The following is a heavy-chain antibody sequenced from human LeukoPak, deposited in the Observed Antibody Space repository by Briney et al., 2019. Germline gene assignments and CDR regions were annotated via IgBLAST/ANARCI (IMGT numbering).Heavy chain of an antibody. D-gene: IGHD2-2*01. Sequence: SGPTLVKPTQTLTLPCTFSGFSFTNNGMCVTWIRQPPGKALEWLEGIDWDDDKYYSASLKTRLTISKHTSKNQVVLTMTNMDPVDTATYYSARIRGTYCSSTTCSFEDFWGQGTLVTVSS. V-gene: IGHV2-70*11. CDR3: ARIRGTYCSSTTCSFEDF. J-gene: IGHJ4*02. CDR2: IDWDDDK. CDR1: GFSFTNNGMC.